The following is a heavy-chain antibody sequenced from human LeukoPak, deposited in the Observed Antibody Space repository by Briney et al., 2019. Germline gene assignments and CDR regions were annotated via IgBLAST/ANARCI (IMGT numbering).Heavy chain of an antibody. Sequence: SETLSLTCTVSGGSISSGGYYWSWIRQHPGKGLEWIGYIYYSGSTYYNPSLKSRVTISVDTSKNQFSLKLSSVTAADTAVYYCARDFAYGSGSHPLDYWGQGTLVTVSS. J-gene: IGHJ4*02. CDR2: IYYSGST. V-gene: IGHV4-31*03. D-gene: IGHD3-10*01. CDR3: ARDFAYGSGSHPLDY. CDR1: GGSISSGGYY.